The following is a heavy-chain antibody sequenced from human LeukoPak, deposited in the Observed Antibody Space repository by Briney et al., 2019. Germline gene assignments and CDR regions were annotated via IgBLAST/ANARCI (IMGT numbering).Heavy chain of an antibody. D-gene: IGHD1-26*01. V-gene: IGHV3-23*01. CDR3: AKDKGWGYSAYDCYGMDV. J-gene: IGHJ6*02. Sequence: HPSETLSLTCTVYGGSFSGSYWGWIRQVPGKWLEWVSAISASGSSTYYADSVKGRFTISRDNSKNTLYLQMNSLRAEDTAVYYCAKDKGWGYSAYDCYGMDVWGQGTTVTVSS. CDR2: ISASGSST. CDR1: GGSFSGSY.